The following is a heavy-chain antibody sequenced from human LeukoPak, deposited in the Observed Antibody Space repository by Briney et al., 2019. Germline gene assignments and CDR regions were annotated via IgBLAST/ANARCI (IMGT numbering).Heavy chain of an antibody. J-gene: IGHJ4*02. Sequence: PGGSLRLSCAASGFTFSRHWMSWVRQAPGKGLERVAHMNQDGSAIYSVDSVKGRFTISRDNDKNSLYLQMNGLTVADTAVYYCARTMPGYPDDYFDYWGQGTLVTVSS. CDR3: ARTMPGYPDDYFDY. CDR2: MNQDGSAI. CDR1: GFTFSRHW. V-gene: IGHV3-7*01. D-gene: IGHD3-9*01.